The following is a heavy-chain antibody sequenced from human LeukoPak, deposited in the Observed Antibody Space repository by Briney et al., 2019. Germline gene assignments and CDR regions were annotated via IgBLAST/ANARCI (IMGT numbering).Heavy chain of an antibody. CDR3: AGLVPAATVYYYGMDV. D-gene: IGHD2-2*01. CDR1: GVSISSYY. J-gene: IGHJ6*04. CDR2: IYYSGST. V-gene: IGHV4-59*01. Sequence: SETLSLTCTVSGVSISSYYWSWIRQPPGKGLEWIGYIYYSGSTNYNPSLKSRVTISVDTSKNQFSLKLSSVTAADTAVYYCAGLVPAATVYYYGMDVWGKGTTVTVSS.